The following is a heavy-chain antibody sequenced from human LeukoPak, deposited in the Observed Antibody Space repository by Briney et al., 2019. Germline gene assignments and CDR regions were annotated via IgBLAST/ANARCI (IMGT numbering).Heavy chain of an antibody. D-gene: IGHD3-22*01. V-gene: IGHV3-7*02. Sequence: PGGSLRLSCAASGFTFSYFWMSWVRQAPGKGLEWVANINLDGTEKHYVDSVKGRFTISRDNARKSLYLQMNSLRAEDTAVYYCARSDSSGYYFEPVDYWGQGTLVTVSS. CDR3: ARSDSSGYYFEPVDY. J-gene: IGHJ4*02. CDR2: INLDGTEK. CDR1: GFTFSYFW.